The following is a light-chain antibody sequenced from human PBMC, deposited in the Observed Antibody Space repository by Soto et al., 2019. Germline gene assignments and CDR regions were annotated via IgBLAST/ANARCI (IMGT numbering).Light chain of an antibody. CDR3: QKYNNSPPFT. J-gene: IGKJ3*01. Sequence: DIQMTQSPSSLSASVGDRVTITCRASHGISTYLAWYQQKPGKVPKLLIYAASTLLLGVTSRFSGSGSGTDVTITISSMQPEDVATYYCQKYNNSPPFTFSPGTKVDSK. CDR1: HGISTY. V-gene: IGKV1-27*01. CDR2: AAS.